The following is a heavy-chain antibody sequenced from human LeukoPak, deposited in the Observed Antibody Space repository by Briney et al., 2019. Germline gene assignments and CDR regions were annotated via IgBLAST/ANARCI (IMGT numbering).Heavy chain of an antibody. CDR2: IKQDGSEK. Sequence: GGSLRLSCAASGFTFSNSWMSWVRQAPGKGLEWVANIKQDGSEKYYVDSVKGRFTISRDNAKNSLYLQMNSLRAEDTAVYYCARVAGAITGTFFDYWGQGTPVTVSS. CDR3: ARVAGAITGTFFDY. V-gene: IGHV3-7*01. J-gene: IGHJ4*02. D-gene: IGHD1-20*01. CDR1: GFTFSNSW.